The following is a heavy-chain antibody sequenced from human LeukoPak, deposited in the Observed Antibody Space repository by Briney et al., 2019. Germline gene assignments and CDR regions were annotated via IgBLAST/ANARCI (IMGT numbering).Heavy chain of an antibody. CDR3: VREVVVVRIGVSSNYMDV. CDR1: GGSISSGSYY. D-gene: IGHD2-21*01. J-gene: IGHJ6*03. Sequence: PSETLSLTCTVSGGSISSGSYYWSWIRQPAGKGLEWIGRIYTTGTTYYNPSLKSRVTISVDTSKNQFSLNLTSVTAADTAVYYCVREVVVVRIGVSSNYMDVWDEGTTVTISS. V-gene: IGHV4-61*02. CDR2: IYTTGTT.